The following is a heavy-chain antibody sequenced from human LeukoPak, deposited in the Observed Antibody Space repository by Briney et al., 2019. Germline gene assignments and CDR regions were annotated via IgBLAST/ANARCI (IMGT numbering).Heavy chain of an antibody. CDR2: IIPILDIA. Sequence: SVKVSCKASGGTFSSYAISWVRQAPGQGLEWMGRIIPILDIANYAQKFQGRVTITADKSTSTAYMELSSLRSEDTAVYYCARITMVRGVSVSGMDVWGQGTTVTVSS. CDR1: GGTFSSYA. D-gene: IGHD3-10*01. V-gene: IGHV1-69*04. J-gene: IGHJ6*02. CDR3: ARITMVRGVSVSGMDV.